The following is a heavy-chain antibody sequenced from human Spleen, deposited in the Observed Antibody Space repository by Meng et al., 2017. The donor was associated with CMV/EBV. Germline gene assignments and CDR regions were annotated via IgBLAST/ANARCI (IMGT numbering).Heavy chain of an antibody. V-gene: IGHV4-39*01. CDR2: IYYTGST. D-gene: IGHD3-10*02. J-gene: IGHJ4*02. CDR3: ANLVMSGASAYVFDY. CDR1: GGSISSSPLF. Sequence: GGSISSSPLFWGWIRQPPGKGLEWIGNIYYTGSTYYNPSLKSRVTISVDTSKNQFSLKLSSVTAADTAVYFCANLVMSGASAYVFDYWGQGTLVTVSS.